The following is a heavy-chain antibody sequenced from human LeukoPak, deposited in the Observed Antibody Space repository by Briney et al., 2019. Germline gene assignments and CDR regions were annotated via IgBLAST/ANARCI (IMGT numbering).Heavy chain of an antibody. Sequence: SETLSLTCTVSSDSISSYYWSWIRQPPGKGLEWMGYINYSGNTNYNPSLKSRVTISVDTSKNQFSLRLTSVTAADTAVYYCAREGRQDYVYFDCWGQGTLVTVSS. J-gene: IGHJ4*02. CDR1: SDSISSYY. V-gene: IGHV4-59*01. CDR3: AREGRQDYVYFDC. D-gene: IGHD4-17*01. CDR2: INYSGNT.